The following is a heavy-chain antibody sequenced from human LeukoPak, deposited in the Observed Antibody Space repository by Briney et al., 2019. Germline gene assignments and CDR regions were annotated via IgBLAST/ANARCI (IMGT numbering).Heavy chain of an antibody. D-gene: IGHD2-15*01. CDR3: ARVNCSGGSCHGAFDI. J-gene: IGHJ3*02. Sequence: GGSLRLSCAASGFTFRSYGMNGLGQAPGKVREWVSCISDSSINIYYADSVKGRFIIARDNAKDSLYLQMNSLRAEDTAVYYCARVNCSGGSCHGAFDIWGQGTMVTVSS. V-gene: IGHV3-48*01. CDR1: GFTFRSYG. CDR2: ISDSSINI.